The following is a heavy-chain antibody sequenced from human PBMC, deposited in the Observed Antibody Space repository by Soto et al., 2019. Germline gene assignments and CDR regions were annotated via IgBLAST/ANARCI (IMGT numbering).Heavy chain of an antibody. D-gene: IGHD5-12*01. V-gene: IGHV5-51*01. CDR2: IYPGDSDT. CDR3: ARHSLATQPGDY. Sequence: PGESLKISCKASGYSFSTYWIAWVRQRPGKGLDWMGIIYPGDSDTRYSPSSQGQVTISVDNSIDTAYLEWTTLRASDSAMYYCARHSLATQPGDYWGQGTRVTVS. CDR1: GYSFSTYW. J-gene: IGHJ4*02.